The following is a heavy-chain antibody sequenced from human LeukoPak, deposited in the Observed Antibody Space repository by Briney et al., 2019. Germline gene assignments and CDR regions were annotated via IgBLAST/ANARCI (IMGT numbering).Heavy chain of an antibody. D-gene: IGHD6-13*01. V-gene: IGHV3-30*01. J-gene: IGHJ6*03. Sequence: GGSLRLSCAASGFTFSSYAMHWVRQAPGKGLEGVAVISYDGSNKYYADSVKGRFTISRDNSKNTLYLQMNSLRAEDTAVYYCASLAAAGFYYYYMDVWGKGTTVTVSS. CDR1: GFTFSSYA. CDR3: ASLAAAGFYYYYMDV. CDR2: ISYDGSNK.